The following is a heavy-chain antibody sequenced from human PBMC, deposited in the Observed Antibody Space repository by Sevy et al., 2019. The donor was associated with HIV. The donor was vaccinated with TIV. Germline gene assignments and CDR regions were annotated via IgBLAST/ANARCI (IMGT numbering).Heavy chain of an antibody. J-gene: IGHJ4*02. CDR2: FDPEDGRT. V-gene: IGHV1-24*01. Sequence: ASVKVSCKVSGYTLSQLSMHWVRQAPGKGLEWVGTFDPEDGRTSYAQKFQGRVTVTEDTSPDKAYMELKRLNYEDTAVYYCATTKDYYESSGYPFDYWGQGTQVTVSS. CDR3: ATTKDYYESSGYPFDY. D-gene: IGHD3-22*01. CDR1: GYTLSQLS.